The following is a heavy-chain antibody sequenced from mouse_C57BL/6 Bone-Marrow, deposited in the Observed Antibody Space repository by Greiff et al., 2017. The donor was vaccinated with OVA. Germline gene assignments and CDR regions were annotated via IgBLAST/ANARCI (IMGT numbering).Heavy chain of an antibody. CDR2: IYPRSGNT. D-gene: IGHD3-1*01. J-gene: IGHJ1*03. CDR3: ARSGHWYFDV. Sequence: QVQLQQSGAELARPGASVKLSCKASGYTFTSYGISWVKQRTGQGIEWIGEIYPRSGNTYYNEKFKGKATLTADKSSSTAYMELRSLTSEDSAVYFCARSGHWYFDVWGTGTTVTVSS. CDR1: GYTFTSYG. V-gene: IGHV1-81*01.